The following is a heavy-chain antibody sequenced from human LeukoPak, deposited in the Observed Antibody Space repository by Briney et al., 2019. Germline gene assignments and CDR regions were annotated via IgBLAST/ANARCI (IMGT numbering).Heavy chain of an antibody. CDR1: GGPISDNY. J-gene: IGHJ4*02. V-gene: IGHV4-59*08. CDR3: ARHTVSRAGGDFDY. Sequence: SETLSLTCTVSGGPISDNYWSWIRQPPGKGLEWIAYIHNKRYTNYNPPLKSRVTISLDTSKNQVSLKLTSVTAADTAVYYCARHTVSRAGGDFDYWGQGTLVTVSS. CDR2: IHNKRYT. D-gene: IGHD2-8*01.